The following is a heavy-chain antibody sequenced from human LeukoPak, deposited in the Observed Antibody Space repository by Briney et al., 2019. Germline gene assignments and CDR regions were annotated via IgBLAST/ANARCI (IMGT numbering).Heavy chain of an antibody. CDR2: ISGSGGST. V-gene: IGHV3-23*01. CDR1: GFTFSSYA. Sequence: HPGGSLRLSCAASGFTFSSYAMSWVRQAPGKGLEWVSAISGSGGSTYYADSAKGRFTISRDSSKNTLFLHMNTLRAEDTAIYYCAKGGPNDAFDIWGQGTMVTVSS. J-gene: IGHJ3*02. CDR3: AKGGPNDAFDI.